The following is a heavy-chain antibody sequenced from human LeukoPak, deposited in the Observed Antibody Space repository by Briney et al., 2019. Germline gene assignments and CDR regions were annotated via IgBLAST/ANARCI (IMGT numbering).Heavy chain of an antibody. CDR1: GGTFSSYA. D-gene: IGHD3-22*01. J-gene: IGHJ4*02. Sequence: SSVNVSRKASGGTFSSYAISWVRQAPGQGREWMGRIIPILGIANYAQKFQGRVTITEEKSTSTAYMELSSLRSEDTAVYSCARVLGPYYYETDYWGQGTLVTVSS. CDR2: IIPILGIA. V-gene: IGHV1-69*04. CDR3: ARVLGPYYYETDY.